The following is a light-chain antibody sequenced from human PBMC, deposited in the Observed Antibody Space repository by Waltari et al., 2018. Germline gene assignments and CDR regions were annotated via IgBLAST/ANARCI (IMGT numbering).Light chain of an antibody. CDR3: SSHTTSNTLI. Sequence: QSALTQPASASGSPGQSITISCTGSSSDIGRYNFVSWYQQHPGKAPKLILYDVFNRPSGVSNRFSGSKSGNTASLTISGLQPEDETDYYCSSHTTSNTLIFGGGTRVTVL. CDR1: SSDIGRYNF. CDR2: DVF. J-gene: IGLJ2*01. V-gene: IGLV2-14*03.